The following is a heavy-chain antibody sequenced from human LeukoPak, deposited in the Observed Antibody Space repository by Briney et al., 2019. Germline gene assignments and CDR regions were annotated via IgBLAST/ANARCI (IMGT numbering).Heavy chain of an antibody. J-gene: IGHJ4*02. CDR2: IIPIFGTA. Sequence: SVKVSCKASGGTFSGYAISWVRQAPGQGLEWMGGIIPIFGTANYAQKFQGRVTITADESTSTVYMELSSLRSKDTAVYYCARGYGYNNYFDYWGQGTLVTVSS. CDR3: ARGYGYNNYFDY. CDR1: GGTFSGYA. V-gene: IGHV1-69*13. D-gene: IGHD5-24*01.